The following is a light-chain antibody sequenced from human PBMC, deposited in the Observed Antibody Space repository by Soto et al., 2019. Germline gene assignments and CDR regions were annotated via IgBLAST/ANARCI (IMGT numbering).Light chain of an antibody. Sequence: QSVLTQAPSASGTPGQRIIISCSGSGSNIGSNSVTWYQQLPRTAPKLLIYTNSQRPSGVPDRFSGSKSGTSASLAISGLQSGDEADCYCATWDDSLNGYVFGTGTKLTVL. J-gene: IGLJ1*01. CDR1: GSNIGSNS. V-gene: IGLV1-44*01. CDR3: ATWDDSLNGYV. CDR2: TNS.